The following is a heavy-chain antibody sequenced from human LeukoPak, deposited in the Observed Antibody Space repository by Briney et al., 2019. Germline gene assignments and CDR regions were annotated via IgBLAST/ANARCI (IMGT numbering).Heavy chain of an antibody. CDR1: GFPVRSRY. CDR3: ASLEGGPTDGR. J-gene: IGHJ4*03. Sequence: GGSLTLSCEVSGFPVRSRYMTWVRQAPGKGLECVSVIYSGGTTYYIDSVKDRFTISRDNSKSTMYLEMNNLRVEDTAVYYCASLEGGPTDGRWGQGTLVTVSS. CDR2: IYSGGTT. V-gene: IGHV3-53*01. D-gene: IGHD1-26*01.